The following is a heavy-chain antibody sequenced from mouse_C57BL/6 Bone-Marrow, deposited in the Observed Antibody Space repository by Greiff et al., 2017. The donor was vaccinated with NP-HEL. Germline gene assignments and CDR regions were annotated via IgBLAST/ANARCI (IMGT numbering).Heavy chain of an antibody. D-gene: IGHD1-3*01. V-gene: IGHV5-6*01. CDR1: GFTFSSYG. Sequence: EVQLVESGGDLVKPGGSLKLSCAASGFTFSSYGMSWVRQTPDKRLEWVATISSGGCYTYYPDSVKGRFTISRDNAKNTLYLQMSSLKSEDTAMYYCARHESNYWYFDVWGTGTTVTVSS. CDR3: ARHESNYWYFDV. CDR2: ISSGGCYT. J-gene: IGHJ1*03.